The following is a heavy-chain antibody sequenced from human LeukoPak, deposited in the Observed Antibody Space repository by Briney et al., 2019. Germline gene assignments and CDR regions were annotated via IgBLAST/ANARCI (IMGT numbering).Heavy chain of an antibody. J-gene: IGHJ3*02. Sequence: ASVKVSCKASGYTFTSYGISWVRQAPGQGLEWMGWINPNSGGTNYAQKFQGRVTMTRDTSISTAYMELSRLRSDDTAVYYCARGDILAFDIWGQGSMVTVSS. CDR1: GYTFTSYG. CDR3: ARGDILAFDI. D-gene: IGHD2-15*01. CDR2: INPNSGGT. V-gene: IGHV1-2*02.